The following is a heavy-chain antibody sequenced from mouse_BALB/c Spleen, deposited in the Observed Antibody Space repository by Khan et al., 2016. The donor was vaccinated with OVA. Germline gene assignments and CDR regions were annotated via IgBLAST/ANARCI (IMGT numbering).Heavy chain of an antibody. J-gene: IGHJ1*01. CDR1: GDSITSGY. D-gene: IGHD1-1*01. CDR3: ARPGSGYVDWYFEV. V-gene: IGHV3-8*02. Sequence: EVQLQESGPSLVKPSQTLSLTCSVTGDSITSGYWNWIRKFPGNKLEYMGYINYSGSTYYNPSLKSRISITRDTSRNQYYLQLNSVTTEDTATYXGARPGSGYVDWYFEVWGAGTTVTVSS. CDR2: INYSGST.